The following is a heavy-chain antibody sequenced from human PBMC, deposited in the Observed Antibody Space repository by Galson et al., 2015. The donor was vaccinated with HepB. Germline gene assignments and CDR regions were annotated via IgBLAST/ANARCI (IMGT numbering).Heavy chain of an antibody. CDR3: ATLPAAMPGLDY. CDR1: GFTFSSYA. J-gene: IGHJ4*02. CDR2: ISYDGSNK. Sequence: SLRLSCAASGFTFSSYAMHWVRQAPGKGLEWVAVISYDGSNKYYADSVKGRFTISRDNSKNTLYLQMNSLRAEDTAVYYCATLPAAMPGLDYWGQGTLVTVSS. D-gene: IGHD2-2*01. V-gene: IGHV3-30*04.